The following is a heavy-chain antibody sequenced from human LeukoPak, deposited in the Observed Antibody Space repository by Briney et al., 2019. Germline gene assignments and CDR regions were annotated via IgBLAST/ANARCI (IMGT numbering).Heavy chain of an antibody. V-gene: IGHV3-21*01. Sequence: GGSLRLSCGASGFIFSKFWVSWVRQAPGKGLEWVSSISSGGTYKYYADSVKGRFTISRDNAQNSLYLQMNSLRAEDSSVYYCARPTTVTTISADAFDIWGQGTMVTVSS. CDR2: ISSGGTYK. CDR3: ARPTTVTTISADAFDI. D-gene: IGHD4-17*01. CDR1: GFIFSKFW. J-gene: IGHJ3*02.